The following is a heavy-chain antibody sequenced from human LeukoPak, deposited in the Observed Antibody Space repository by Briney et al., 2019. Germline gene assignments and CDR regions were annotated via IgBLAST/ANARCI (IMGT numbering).Heavy chain of an antibody. CDR3: VKRLTLGDLSVMGAFAL. Sequence: GGSLRLSCAASGFTFDDYGLSWVRQAPGKGLEWVALIYNDGGTHYTDSVKGRFTISRDTPRNTLFLQMNSLRVEDSAMYYCVKRLTLGDLSVMGAFALWGQGTMVTVAS. D-gene: IGHD3-16*02. J-gene: IGHJ3*01. V-gene: IGHV3-53*01. CDR1: GFTFDDYG. CDR2: IYNDGGT.